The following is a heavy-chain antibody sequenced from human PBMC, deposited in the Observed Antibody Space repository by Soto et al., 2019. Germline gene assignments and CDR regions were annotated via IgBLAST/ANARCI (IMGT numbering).Heavy chain of an antibody. Sequence: QQQLQESGAGLVKPSQTLSLTCAVSGGSISSGVYSWSWIRQPPGKGLEWIGYIYHSGSTSYSPYLKIRVTISVVRTKNQSSLRLISVTAADTAVYYCVRTVLDAFDIWGQGTLVTVSS. CDR2: IYHSGST. V-gene: IGHV4-30-2*01. CDR3: VRTVLDAFDI. CDR1: GGSISSGVYS. J-gene: IGHJ3*02. D-gene: IGHD3-10*01.